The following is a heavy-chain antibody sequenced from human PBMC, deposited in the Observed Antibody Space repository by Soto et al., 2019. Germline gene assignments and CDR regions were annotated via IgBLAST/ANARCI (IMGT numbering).Heavy chain of an antibody. Sequence: EVQLLESGGGLVQPGGSLRLSCAASGFTFSTYAMSWVRQAPAKGLEWVATIRGSGGNTHYADSVKGRFTTSRDNSEDTVYLQMNSLRAEDTAVYYCARVKAQIVSSGWYGGDDIWGHGTMVTLSS. CDR2: IRGSGGNT. J-gene: IGHJ3*02. CDR1: GFTFSTYA. V-gene: IGHV3-23*01. D-gene: IGHD6-19*01. CDR3: ARVKAQIVSSGWYGGDDI.